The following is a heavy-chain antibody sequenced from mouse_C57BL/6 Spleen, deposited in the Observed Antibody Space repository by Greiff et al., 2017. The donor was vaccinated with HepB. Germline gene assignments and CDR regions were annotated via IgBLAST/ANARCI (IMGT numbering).Heavy chain of an antibody. CDR3: AREGIYYYGSEPSFAY. CDR2: IYPGSGNT. CDR1: GYTFTDYY. Sequence: QVQLQQSGAELVRPGASVKLSCKASGYTFTDYYINWVKQRPGQGLEWIARIYPGSGNTYYNEKFKGKATLTAEKSSSTAYMQLSSLTSEDSAVYFCAREGIYYYGSEPSFAYWGQGTLVTVSA. J-gene: IGHJ3*01. D-gene: IGHD1-1*01. V-gene: IGHV1-76*01.